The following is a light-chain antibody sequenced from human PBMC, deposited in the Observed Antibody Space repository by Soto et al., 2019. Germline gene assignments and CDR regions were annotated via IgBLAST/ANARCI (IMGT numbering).Light chain of an antibody. CDR1: QSVSNNY. V-gene: IGKV3-20*01. J-gene: IGKJ1*01. Sequence: IVITESPATPSASPWDRAPLSSMASQSVSNNYLAWYQQKPGQAPRLLIYGASNRATGIPDRFSGSGSGTDFTLTISRLEPEDFAVYYCQQYGSSGTFGQGTKVDIK. CDR2: GAS. CDR3: QQYGSSGT.